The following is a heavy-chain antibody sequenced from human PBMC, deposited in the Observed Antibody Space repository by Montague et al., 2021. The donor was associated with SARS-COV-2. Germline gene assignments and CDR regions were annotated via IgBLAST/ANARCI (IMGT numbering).Heavy chain of an antibody. D-gene: IGHD4-17*01. CDR2: SYWDDEK. Sequence: PALVKPTQTLTLICTFSGFSLSTSGVGVGWIRQPPGKALEWLALSYWDDEKRYSPSLKRRLTITKDTSKNQVVLTMTNMDPVDTATYYCAHSYGDYLFDYWGQGTLVTVSS. V-gene: IGHV2-5*02. CDR1: GFSLSTSGVG. CDR3: AHSYGDYLFDY. J-gene: IGHJ4*02.